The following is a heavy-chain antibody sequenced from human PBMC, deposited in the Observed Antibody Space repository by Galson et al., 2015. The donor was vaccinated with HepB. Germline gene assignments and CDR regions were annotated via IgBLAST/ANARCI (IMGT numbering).Heavy chain of an antibody. CDR3: ARSMERGYSYGHEY. V-gene: IGHV5-51*03. J-gene: IGHJ4*02. D-gene: IGHD5-18*01. CDR2: IYPGDSDT. CDR1: GFSFTTYW. Sequence: QSGAEVTKPGESLKISCKASGFSFTTYWIGWVRQMPGKGLEWMGIIYPGDSDTRYSPSFQGQVTISADKSISTAYLQCNSLKASDTAMYYCARSMERGYSYGHEYWGQGTLVTVSS.